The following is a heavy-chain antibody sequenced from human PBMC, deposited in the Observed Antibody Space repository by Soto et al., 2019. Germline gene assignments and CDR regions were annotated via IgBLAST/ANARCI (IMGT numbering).Heavy chain of an antibody. CDR2: ISYDVNNK. D-gene: IGHD5-18*01. V-gene: IGHV3-30-3*01. CDR3: ASGRGYSTFQCGFHFDY. J-gene: IGHJ4*02. Sequence: QVQLVESGGGVVQPGRSLRLSCAASGFTFSSYAMHWVRQAPGKGLEWVAVISYDVNNKYYADSVKCRFTISRDNSKSTLYLQMNSLGPEDTALYFCASGRGYSTFQCGFHFDYWGQGSLVTVSS. CDR1: GFTFSSYA.